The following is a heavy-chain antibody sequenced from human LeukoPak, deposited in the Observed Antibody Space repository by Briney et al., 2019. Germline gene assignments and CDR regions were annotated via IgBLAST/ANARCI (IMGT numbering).Heavy chain of an antibody. CDR3: ARDAFTTVGLYYYYYYMDV. CDR2: ISAYNGNT. Sequence: ASVKVSCKASGYTFTSYGISWVRQAPGQGLEWMGWISAYNGNTNYAQKLQGRLTMTTDTSTSTAYMELRSLRSDDTAVYYCARDAFTTVGLYYYYYYMDVWGKGTTVTVSS. V-gene: IGHV1-18*01. D-gene: IGHD4-23*01. CDR1: GYTFTSYG. J-gene: IGHJ6*03.